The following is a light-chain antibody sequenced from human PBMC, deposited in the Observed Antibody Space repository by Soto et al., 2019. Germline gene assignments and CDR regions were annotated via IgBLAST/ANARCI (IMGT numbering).Light chain of an antibody. CDR2: GAS. CDR1: QSISNNY. Sequence: ENVLTQSPDILSLSPGERVTLSCRASQSISNNYLAWYQQKPGQAPRVLIYGASSRATGIPDRFSGSGSGTDFTLTISRLQPEDFALHYCQQYGRSLPTFGRGTKLEIK. J-gene: IGKJ2*01. V-gene: IGKV3-20*01. CDR3: QQYGRSLPT.